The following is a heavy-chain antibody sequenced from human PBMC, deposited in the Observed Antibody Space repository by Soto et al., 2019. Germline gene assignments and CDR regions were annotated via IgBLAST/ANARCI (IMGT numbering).Heavy chain of an antibody. CDR3: VRDRDIYRDMVHTDL. V-gene: IGHV3-48*02. D-gene: IGHD5-18*01. J-gene: IGHJ4*01. Sequence: GGSLRLSCEASGFTISGCSMNWVRQAPGKGLEWLAYITIRTGNTVYADSVRGRFTISADNAENAVFLQMNSLRDEDTAVYFCVRDRDIYRDMVHTDLWGQGTLVTVSS. CDR1: GFTISGCS. CDR2: ITIRTGNT.